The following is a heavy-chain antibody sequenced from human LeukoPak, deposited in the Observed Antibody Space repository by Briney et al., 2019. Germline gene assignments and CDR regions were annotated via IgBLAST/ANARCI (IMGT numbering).Heavy chain of an antibody. CDR1: GFNFSNYG. J-gene: IGHJ4*02. CDR3: ARGRVVVVAPIDY. Sequence: GKSLRLSCAASGFNFSNYGIHWVRQAPGKGLEWVAVIWYDGSYKFYADSVKSRFTISRDNSKNTVDLQMSSLRDEDTAVYYCARGRVVVVAPIDYWGQGTLVAVSS. D-gene: IGHD2-15*01. CDR2: IWYDGSYK. V-gene: IGHV3-33*01.